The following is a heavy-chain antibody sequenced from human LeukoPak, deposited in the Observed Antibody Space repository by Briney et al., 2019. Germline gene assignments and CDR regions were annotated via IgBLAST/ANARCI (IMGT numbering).Heavy chain of an antibody. Sequence: SETLSLTCTVSGGSISSGDYYWSWIRQPPGKGLEWIGYIYYSGSTYYNPSLKSRVTISVDTSKNQFSLNLSSVTAADTAVYYCARLSVSSGWADFWGQGTLVTVSS. CDR2: IYYSGST. CDR1: GGSISSGDYY. J-gene: IGHJ4*02. CDR3: ARLSVSSGWADF. V-gene: IGHV4-30-4*01. D-gene: IGHD6-19*01.